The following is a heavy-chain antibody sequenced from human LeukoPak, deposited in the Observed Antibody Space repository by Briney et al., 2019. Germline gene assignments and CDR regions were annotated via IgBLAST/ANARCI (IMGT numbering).Heavy chain of an antibody. D-gene: IGHD1-1*01. CDR2: IKPDGSYN. J-gene: IGHJ4*02. V-gene: IGHV3-7*01. CDR3: ANEMNWSFGY. Sequence: PGGSLRLSCAVSGFTFSHYWMSWVRQAPGKGLEWVATIKPDGSYNDYVDSVKGRFTISRDNAKNSLYLQMSSLRAEDTAVYYCANEMNWSFGYWGQGTPVTVSS. CDR1: GFTFSHYW.